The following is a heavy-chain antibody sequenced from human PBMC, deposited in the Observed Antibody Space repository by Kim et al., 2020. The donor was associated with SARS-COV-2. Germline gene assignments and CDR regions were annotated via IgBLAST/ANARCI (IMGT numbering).Heavy chain of an antibody. D-gene: IGHD3-10*01. J-gene: IGHJ6*02. CDR2: INAGNGNT. V-gene: IGHV1-3*01. Sequence: ASVKVSCKASGYTFTSYAMHWVRQAPGQRLEWMGWINAGNGNTKYSQKFQGRVTITRDTSASTAYMELSSLRSEDTAVYYCASQGGLLLWFGEINPYYGMDVWGQGTTVTFSS. CDR3: ASQGGLLLWFGEINPYYGMDV. CDR1: GYTFTSYA.